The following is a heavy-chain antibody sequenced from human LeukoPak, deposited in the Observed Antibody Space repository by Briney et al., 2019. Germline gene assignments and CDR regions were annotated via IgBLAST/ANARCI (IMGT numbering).Heavy chain of an antibody. J-gene: IGHJ4*02. CDR1: GFTFSSFE. CDR2: ISSSGSTI. V-gene: IGHV3-48*03. Sequence: GGSLRLSCVASGFTFSSFEMNWVRQAPGKGLEWVSYISSSGSTIYYADSVKGRFTISRDNAKNSLYLQMSSLRAEDTAVYYCARDRSYGSFNYWGQGTLVTVSS. CDR3: ARDRSYGSFNY. D-gene: IGHD5-18*01.